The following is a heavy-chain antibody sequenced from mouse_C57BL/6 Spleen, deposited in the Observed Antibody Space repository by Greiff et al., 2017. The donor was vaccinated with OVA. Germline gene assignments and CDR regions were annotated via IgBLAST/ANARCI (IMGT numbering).Heavy chain of an antibody. Sequence: EVKLVESGAGLVKPGGSLKLSCAASGFTFSSYAMSWVRQTPEKRLEWVAYISSGGDYIYYADTVKGRFTISRDNARNTLYLQMSSLKSEDTAMYYCTRVSSGLYAMDYWGQGTSVTVSS. CDR3: TRVSSGLYAMDY. D-gene: IGHD3-2*02. CDR2: ISSGGDYI. CDR1: GFTFSSYA. J-gene: IGHJ4*01. V-gene: IGHV5-9-1*02.